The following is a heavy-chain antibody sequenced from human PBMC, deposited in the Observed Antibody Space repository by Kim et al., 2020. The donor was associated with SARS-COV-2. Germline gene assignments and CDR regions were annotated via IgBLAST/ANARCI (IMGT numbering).Heavy chain of an antibody. CDR3: ARSKDCPGIGCWALFDY. CDR2: IKVDGSEK. CDR1: GFTFSSYY. D-gene: IGHD2-8*02. J-gene: IGHJ4*02. Sequence: GGSLRLSCAASGFTFSSYYMTWARQAPGKGLEWVASIKVDGSEKYYADSVKGRFTISRDNARNSVSLQMNSLRAEDTSVYYCARSKDCPGIGCWALFDYWGQGALVTVSS. V-gene: IGHV3-7*01.